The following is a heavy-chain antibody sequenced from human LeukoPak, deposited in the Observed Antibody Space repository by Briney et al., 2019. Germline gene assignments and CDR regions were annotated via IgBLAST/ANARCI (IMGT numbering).Heavy chain of an antibody. J-gene: IGHJ5*02. CDR1: GGSIRTYY. Sequence: SETLSLTCTVSGGSIRTYYWSWIRQPPGKGLEWIAHIYSSGTSNSNPSLMSRVTISVETSKNQFSLKMSSVTAADTAVYYCARQDYHSGRWNWFDPWGQGTLVTVSS. CDR2: IYSSGTS. D-gene: IGHD3-10*01. V-gene: IGHV4-59*08. CDR3: ARQDYHSGRWNWFDP.